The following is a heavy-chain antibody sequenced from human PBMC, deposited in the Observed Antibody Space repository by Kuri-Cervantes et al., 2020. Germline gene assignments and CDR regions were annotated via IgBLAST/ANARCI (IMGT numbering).Heavy chain of an antibody. J-gene: IGHJ5*02. V-gene: IGHV3-48*01. Sequence: GGSLRLSCAASGFTFSSYAMSWVRQAPGKGLEWVSYISSSSNTIYYADSMKGRLTISRDNAKNSLYLQMNSLRAEDTAVYYCARGKQRGDTSGLGWFDPWGQGTLVTVSS. CDR3: ARGKQRGDTSGLGWFDP. CDR2: ISSSSNTI. CDR1: GFTFSSYA. D-gene: IGHD5-18*01.